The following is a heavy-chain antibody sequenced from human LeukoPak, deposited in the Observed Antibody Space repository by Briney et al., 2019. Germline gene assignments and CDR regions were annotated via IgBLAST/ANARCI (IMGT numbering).Heavy chain of an antibody. CDR3: AGDIPGSSGYFNDAFDM. V-gene: IGHV1-69*05. D-gene: IGHD3-22*01. Sequence: ASVKVSCKASGGTFSSYAISWVRQAPGQGLEWMGRIIPIFHTTNYAQKFQGRVTITTEQSTSTAYMELSRLRSEDTGVYYCAGDIPGSSGYFNDAFDMWGQGTMVTVSS. CDR1: GGTFSSYA. CDR2: IIPIFHTT. J-gene: IGHJ3*02.